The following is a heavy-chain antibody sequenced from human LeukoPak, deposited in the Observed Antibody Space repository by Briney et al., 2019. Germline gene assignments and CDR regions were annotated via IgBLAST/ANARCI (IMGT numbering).Heavy chain of an antibody. CDR3: ARGPGRWLQKSHGGDY. D-gene: IGHD5-24*01. V-gene: IGHV1-8*01. Sequence: ASVKVSCKASGYTFTSYDINWVRQATGQGLEWMGWMNPNSGNTGYAQKFQGRVTMTRNTSISTAYMELSSLRSADTAVYYCARGPGRWLQKSHGGDYWGQGTLVTVSS. J-gene: IGHJ4*02. CDR2: MNPNSGNT. CDR1: GYTFTSYD.